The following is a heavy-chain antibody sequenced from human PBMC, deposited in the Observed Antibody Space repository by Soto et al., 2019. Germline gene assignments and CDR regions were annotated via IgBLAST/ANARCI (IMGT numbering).Heavy chain of an antibody. J-gene: IGHJ5*02. D-gene: IGHD6-19*01. CDR2: FDPEDGET. CDR3: ATGLNSIAVAGNNWFDP. CDR1: GYTLTELS. Sequence: ASVKVSCKVSGYTLTELSMHWVRQAPGRGLEWMGGFDPEDGETIYAQKFQGRVTMTEDTSTDTAYMELSSLRSEDTAVYYCATGLNSIAVAGNNWFDPWGQETLVTVSS. V-gene: IGHV1-24*01.